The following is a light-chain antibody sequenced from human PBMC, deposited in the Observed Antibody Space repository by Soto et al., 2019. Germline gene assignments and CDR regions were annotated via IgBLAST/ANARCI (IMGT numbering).Light chain of an antibody. CDR3: QQYGNSLPWT. J-gene: IGKJ1*01. CDR2: GAS. Sequence: EIVLTQSPGTLSLSPGERATLSCRASQSVSNNYLGWYQQKPGQAPRLLVYGASRRATGIPVRFSGSGSGTDFTLTISGLEAEDFAVYYCQQYGNSLPWTFGQGTKVDIK. CDR1: QSVSNNY. V-gene: IGKV3-20*01.